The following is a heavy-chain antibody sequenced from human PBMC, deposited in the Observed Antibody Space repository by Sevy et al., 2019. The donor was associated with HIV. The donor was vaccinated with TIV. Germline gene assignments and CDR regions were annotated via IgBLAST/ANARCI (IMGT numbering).Heavy chain of an antibody. Sequence: GGSLRLSCAASGFTFSSYAMHWVRQAPGKGLEWVAVISYDGSNKYYADSVKGRFTISRDNSKNTLCLQMNSLRAEDTAVYYCARALNWNARGDLRHAFDIWGQGTMVTVSS. J-gene: IGHJ3*02. CDR2: ISYDGSNK. D-gene: IGHD1-1*01. CDR3: ARALNWNARGDLRHAFDI. CDR1: GFTFSSYA. V-gene: IGHV3-30-3*01.